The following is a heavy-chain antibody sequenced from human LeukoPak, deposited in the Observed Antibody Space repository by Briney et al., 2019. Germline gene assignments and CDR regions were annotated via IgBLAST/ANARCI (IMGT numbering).Heavy chain of an antibody. J-gene: IGHJ6*03. CDR1: GGSFSSYY. CDR3: ARDSYDYYYYYMDV. CDR2: IYTSGST. Sequence: SETLSLTCAVYGGSFSSYYWSWIRQPAGKGLEWIGRIYTSGSTNYNPSLKSRVTMSVDTSKNQFSLKLSSVTAADTAVYYCARDSYDYYYYYMDVWGKGTTVTISS. V-gene: IGHV4-4*07. D-gene: IGHD6-6*01.